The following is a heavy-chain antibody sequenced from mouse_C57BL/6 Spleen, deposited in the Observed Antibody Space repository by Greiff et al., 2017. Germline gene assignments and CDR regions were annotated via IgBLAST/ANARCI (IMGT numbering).Heavy chain of an antibody. CDR3: ARDRTDKEVWFAY. CDR2: ISDGGSYT. CDR1: GFTFSSYA. V-gene: IGHV5-4*01. J-gene: IGHJ3*01. D-gene: IGHD3-3*01. Sequence: EVNLVESGGGLVKPGGSLKLSCAASGFTFSSYAMSRVRQTPEKRLEWVATISDGGSYTYYPDNVKGRFTISRDNAKNNLYLQMSHLKSEDTAMYYCARDRTDKEVWFAYWGQGTLVTVSA.